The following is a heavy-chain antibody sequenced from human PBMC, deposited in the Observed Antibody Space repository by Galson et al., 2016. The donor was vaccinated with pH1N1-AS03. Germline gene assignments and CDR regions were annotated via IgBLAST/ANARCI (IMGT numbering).Heavy chain of an antibody. J-gene: IGHJ4*02. CDR2: IYWDDDK. Sequence: PALVKPTQTLTLTCTFSGFSLSTSGVGVGWIRQPPGKALEWLALIYWDDDKRYSPSLKSRLTITKDTSKNQVALTMTNMDPVDTATYYCAQSDYGDYVDYFDYWGQGTLVTVSS. V-gene: IGHV2-5*02. D-gene: IGHD4-17*01. CDR3: AQSDYGDYVDYFDY. CDR1: GFSLSTSGVG.